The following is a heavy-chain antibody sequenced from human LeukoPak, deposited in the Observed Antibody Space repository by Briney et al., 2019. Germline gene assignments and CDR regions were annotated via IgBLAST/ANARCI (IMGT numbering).Heavy chain of an antibody. CDR1: GYTFTSYG. CDR2: ISAYNGNT. CDR3: ARERLYYYDSSGLDPPYYYMDV. V-gene: IGHV1-18*01. Sequence: GASVKVSCKASGYTFTSYGISWVRQAPGQGLEWMGWISAYNGNTNYAQKLQGRVTMTTDTSTSTAYMELRSLRSDDTAVYYCARERLYYYDSSGLDPPYYYMDVWGKGTTVTVSS. D-gene: IGHD3-22*01. J-gene: IGHJ6*03.